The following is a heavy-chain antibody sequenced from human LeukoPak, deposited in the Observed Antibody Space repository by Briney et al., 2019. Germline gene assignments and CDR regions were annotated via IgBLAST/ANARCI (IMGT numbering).Heavy chain of an antibody. J-gene: IGHJ4*02. Sequence: SQTLSLTCTVSGGSISSGDYYWSWIRQPPGKGLEWIEYIYYSGSTYYNPSLKSRVTISVDSSKNQFSLKLSSVTAADTAVYYCATVHPELGGIVVVPAAPAVDYLDYWGQGTLVTVSS. CDR2: IYYSGST. V-gene: IGHV4-30-4*08. CDR3: ATVHPELGGIVVVPAAPAVDYLDY. CDR1: GGSISSGDYY. D-gene: IGHD2-2*01.